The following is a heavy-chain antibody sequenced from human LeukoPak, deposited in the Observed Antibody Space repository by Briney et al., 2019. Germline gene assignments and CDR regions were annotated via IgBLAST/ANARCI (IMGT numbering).Heavy chain of an antibody. D-gene: IGHD2/OR15-2a*01. Sequence: SETLSLTCTVSGGSISSYYWSWIRQPPGKGLEWIGYIYYSGSTNYNPSLKSRVTISVDTSKNQFSLKLSSVTAADTAVYYCAGRLIGLVDAFDIWGQGTMVTVSS. J-gene: IGHJ3*02. CDR1: GGSISSYY. CDR2: IYYSGST. V-gene: IGHV4-59*01. CDR3: AGRLIGLVDAFDI.